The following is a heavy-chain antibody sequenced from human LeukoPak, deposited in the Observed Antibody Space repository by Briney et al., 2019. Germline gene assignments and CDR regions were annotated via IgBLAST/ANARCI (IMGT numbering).Heavy chain of an antibody. CDR1: GGSISSSNW. CDR3: ARTYYDILTGYSYYMDV. J-gene: IGHJ6*03. Sequence: SETASLTCAVYGGSISSSNWWSGVRQPPGKGLEWIGEIYHSGSTNYNPSLKSRVTISVDKSKNQFSLKLSSVTAADTAVYYCARTYYDILTGYSYYMDVWGKGTTVTVSS. V-gene: IGHV4-4*02. D-gene: IGHD3-9*01. CDR2: IYHSGST.